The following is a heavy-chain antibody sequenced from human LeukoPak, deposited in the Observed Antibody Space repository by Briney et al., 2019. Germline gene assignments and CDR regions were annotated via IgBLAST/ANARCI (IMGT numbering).Heavy chain of an antibody. CDR1: GGSFSGYY. CDR3: ARGGGANYYGSGFPYYIDY. CDR2: INHSGST. Sequence: SETLSLTCAVYGGSFSGYYWSWIRQPPGKGLEWIGEINHSGSTNYNPSLKSRVTISVDTSKNQFSLKLSSVSAADTAVYYCARGGGANYYGSGFPYYIDYWGQGTLVTVSS. D-gene: IGHD3-10*01. J-gene: IGHJ4*02. V-gene: IGHV4-34*01.